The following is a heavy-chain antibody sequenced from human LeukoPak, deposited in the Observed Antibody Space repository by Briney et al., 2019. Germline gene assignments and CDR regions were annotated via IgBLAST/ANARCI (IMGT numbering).Heavy chain of an antibody. V-gene: IGHV4-4*07. CDR2: IYTSGST. J-gene: IGHJ4*02. CDR3: ARVDTAMISHY. D-gene: IGHD5-18*01. CDR1: GGSISSYY. Sequence: SETLSLTCTVSGGSISSYYWSWIRQPAGKGLEWIGRIYTSGSTYYNPSLKSRVTISVDTSKNQFSLKLSSVTAADTAVYYCARVDTAMISHYWGQGTLVTVSS.